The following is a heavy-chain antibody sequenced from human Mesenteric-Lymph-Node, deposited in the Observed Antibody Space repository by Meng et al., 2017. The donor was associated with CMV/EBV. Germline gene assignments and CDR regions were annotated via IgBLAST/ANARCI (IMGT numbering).Heavy chain of an antibody. Sequence: GGSLRLSCAASGFTLNTYTMNWVRQAPGKGLEWVSSISGSSNYIFYAHSVKGRFTISRDNSKNTLYLQMNSLRDEDTAIYSCAKDGIWDYGGSSFDHWGQGTLVTVSS. D-gene: IGHD4/OR15-4a*01. CDR2: ISGSSNYI. CDR3: AKDGIWDYGGSSFDH. V-gene: IGHV3-21*04. CDR1: GFTLNTYT. J-gene: IGHJ4*02.